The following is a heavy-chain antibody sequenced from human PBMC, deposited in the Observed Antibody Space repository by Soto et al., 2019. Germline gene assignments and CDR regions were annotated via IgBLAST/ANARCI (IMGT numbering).Heavy chain of an antibody. D-gene: IGHD2-21*01. V-gene: IGHV3-23*01. CDR1: GFTFSDYG. J-gene: IGHJ5*02. Sequence: GVSLRLSCAGSGFTFSDYGMAWVRQAPGKGLEWISTISGNGVNTHYADSVKGRFSISRDNSKNTLHLQMNSLRVEDTAIYYCAQDVGIVMFSAWGQGTLVTV. CDR2: ISGNGVNT. CDR3: AQDVGIVMFSA.